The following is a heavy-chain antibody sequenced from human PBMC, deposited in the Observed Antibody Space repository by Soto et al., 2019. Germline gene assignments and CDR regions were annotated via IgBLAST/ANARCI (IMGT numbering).Heavy chain of an antibody. V-gene: IGHV1-18*01. CDR3: ARSKSNSWYWGYYYGMDV. CDR2: ISTYNGNT. Sequence: QVQLVQSGAEVKKPGASVKVSCKASGYTFTSYGISWVRQAPGQGLEWMGWISTYNGNTNYAQKHQGRVTMTTDTSTIPAYMELRSLRSDDTAVYYCARSKSNSWYWGYYYGMDVWGQGTTVTVSS. J-gene: IGHJ6*02. D-gene: IGHD6-13*01. CDR1: GYTFTSYG.